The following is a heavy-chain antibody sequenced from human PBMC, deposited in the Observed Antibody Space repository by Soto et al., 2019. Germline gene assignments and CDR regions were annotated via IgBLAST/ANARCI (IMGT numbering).Heavy chain of an antibody. Sequence: QVPLVQSGAEVKKPGSSVKVSCKASGGTFRSYAISWVRQAPGQGLEWMGGIFPIFGTANYAQKFQGRVTITADESTSTAYMELSSLRSEDTAVYYCARTMKGSGWYVGLLDYWGQGTLVTVSS. CDR2: IFPIFGTA. CDR3: ARTMKGSGWYVGLLDY. V-gene: IGHV1-69*01. D-gene: IGHD6-19*01. CDR1: GGTFRSYA. J-gene: IGHJ4*02.